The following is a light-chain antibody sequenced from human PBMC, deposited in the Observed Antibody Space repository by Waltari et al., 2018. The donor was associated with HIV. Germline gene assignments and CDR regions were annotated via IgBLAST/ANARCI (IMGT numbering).Light chain of an antibody. Sequence: QSTLTQPVSVSGSPGQSITISCTGTSSDVFNYNYVSWYQQHPDRAPKLMIYEVSNRPSGVCNRFSGSKSGTTASLTISGLQAEDEADYYCSSYTRSSTYVFGTGTKVTVL. J-gene: IGLJ1*01. CDR3: SSYTRSSTYV. V-gene: IGLV2-14*01. CDR1: SSDVFNYNY. CDR2: EVS.